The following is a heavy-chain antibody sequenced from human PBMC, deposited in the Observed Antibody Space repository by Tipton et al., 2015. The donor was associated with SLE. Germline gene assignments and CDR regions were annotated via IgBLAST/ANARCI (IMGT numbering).Heavy chain of an antibody. D-gene: IGHD6-19*01. J-gene: IGHJ4*02. CDR1: GGSFSGYY. CDR2: INHSGST. V-gene: IGHV4-34*01. CDR3: ARGLAVAGTGY. Sequence: LRLSCAVYGGSFSGYYWSWIRQPPGKGLEWIGEINHSGSTNYNPSLKSRVTISVDTSKNQFSLKLSSVTAADTAVYYCARGLAVAGTGYWGQGTLVTVSS.